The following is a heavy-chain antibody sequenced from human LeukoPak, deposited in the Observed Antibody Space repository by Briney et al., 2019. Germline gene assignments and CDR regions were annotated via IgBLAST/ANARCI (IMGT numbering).Heavy chain of an antibody. J-gene: IGHJ5*02. D-gene: IGHD3-10*01. CDR1: GGSFSGYY. CDR3: ARRRVTGYYGSGNDLRFDP. CDR2: INHSGST. V-gene: IGHV4-34*01. Sequence: SETLSLTCAVYGGSFSGYYWSWIRQPPGKGLEWIGEINHSGSTNYNPSLKSRVTISVDTSKNQFSLKLSSVTAADTAVYYCARRRVTGYYGSGNDLRFDPWGQGTLVTVSS.